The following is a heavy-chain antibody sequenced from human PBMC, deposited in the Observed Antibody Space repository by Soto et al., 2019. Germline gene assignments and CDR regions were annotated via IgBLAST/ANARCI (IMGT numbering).Heavy chain of an antibody. D-gene: IGHD5-18*01. J-gene: IGHJ4*02. CDR2: IYYSGST. CDR1: GGSISSGDFY. CDR3: ARSGYSYGPNPLLY. Sequence: PSETLSLTCTVSGGSISSGDFYWSWIRQPPGKGLEWIGYIYYSGSTYYNPSLKSRVTISVDTSKNQFSLKLSSVTAADTAVYYCARSGYSYGPNPLLYWGQGTPVTVS. V-gene: IGHV4-30-4*01.